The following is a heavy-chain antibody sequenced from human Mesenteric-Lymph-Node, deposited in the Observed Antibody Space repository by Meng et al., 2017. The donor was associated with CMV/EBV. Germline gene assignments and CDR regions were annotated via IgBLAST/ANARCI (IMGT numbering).Heavy chain of an antibody. D-gene: IGHD5-18*01. CDR1: GFTVSVNY. CDR3: ARDFSYGFDY. V-gene: IGHV3-66*02. Sequence: GESLKISCAASGFTVSVNYMSWVRQAPGKRLEWVSVIYSGGTTYYADSVKGRFTISRDNSKNTLYLQVNSLRGEDTAVYYCARDFSYGFDYWGQGTLVTVSS. CDR2: IYSGGTT. J-gene: IGHJ4*02.